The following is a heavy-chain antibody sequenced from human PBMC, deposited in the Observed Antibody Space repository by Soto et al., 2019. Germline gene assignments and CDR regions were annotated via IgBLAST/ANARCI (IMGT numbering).Heavy chain of an antibody. J-gene: IGHJ4*02. Sequence: SETLSLTCTVSGGSISSGDYYWSWIRQPPGKGLEWIGYIYYSGSTYYNPSLKSRVTISVDTSKNQFSLKLSSVTAADTAVYYCAREDTAMVRAFDYWGQGTLVTVSS. CDR1: GGSISSGDYY. V-gene: IGHV4-30-4*01. CDR3: AREDTAMVRAFDY. D-gene: IGHD5-18*01. CDR2: IYYSGST.